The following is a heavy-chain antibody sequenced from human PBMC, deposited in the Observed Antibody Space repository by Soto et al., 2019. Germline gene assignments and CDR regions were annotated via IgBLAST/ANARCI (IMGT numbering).Heavy chain of an antibody. CDR1: GGSISSGGYY. V-gene: IGHV4-31*03. Sequence: QVQLQESGPGLVKPSQTLSLTCSVSGGSISSGGYYWSWIRQHPGKGLEWIGYIYYSGSNYCNPSLESRVTISVDTSKNQFSLKLSSVTAAETAVYYCGRDRIPITMALGGGMDVWGQGTTVTVSS. J-gene: IGHJ6*02. CDR3: GRDRIPITMALGGGMDV. CDR2: IYYSGSN. D-gene: IGHD3-10*01.